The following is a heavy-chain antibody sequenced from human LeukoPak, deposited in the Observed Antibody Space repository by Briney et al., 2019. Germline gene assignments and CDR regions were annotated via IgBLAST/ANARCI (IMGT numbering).Heavy chain of an antibody. CDR1: GFTFSNSN. V-gene: IGHV3-48*04. D-gene: IGHD3-22*01. Sequence: GGSLRLSCAASGFTFSNSNMHWVRQAPGKGPEWLSYISGGSGTIYYADSVKGRFTISRDNAKSSLYLQMNSLSAEDTAVYYCARGSGYYYNFWGQGTLVTVSS. CDR3: ARGSGYYYNF. CDR2: ISGGSGTI. J-gene: IGHJ4*02.